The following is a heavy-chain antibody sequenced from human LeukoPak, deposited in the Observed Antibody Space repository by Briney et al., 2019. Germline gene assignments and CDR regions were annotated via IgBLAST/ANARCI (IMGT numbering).Heavy chain of an antibody. CDR1: GFTVSSNY. V-gene: IGHV3-66*01. CDR3: AKELTTERTPGVDS. J-gene: IGHJ4*02. D-gene: IGHD4-17*01. CDR2: FYSGGST. Sequence: PGGSLRLSCAASGFTVSSNYMSWVRQAPGKGLEWVSVFYSGGSTYYADSVKGRFTISRDNSKKTLYLQVNSLRAEDTAVYFCAKELTTERTPGVDSWGQGTLVTVSS.